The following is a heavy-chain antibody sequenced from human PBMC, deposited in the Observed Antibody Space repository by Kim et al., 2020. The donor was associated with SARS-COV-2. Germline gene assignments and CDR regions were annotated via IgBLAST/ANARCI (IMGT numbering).Heavy chain of an antibody. J-gene: IGHJ6*02. CDR3: ARGHSSSWTAYYYGMDV. CDR2: IYTSGST. Sequence: SETLSLTCTVSGGSISSYYWSWIRQPAGKGLEWIGRIYTSGSTNYNPSLKSRVTMSVDTSKNQFSLKLSSVTAADTAVYYCARGHSSSWTAYYYGMDVWGQGTTVTVSS. CDR1: GGSISSYY. V-gene: IGHV4-4*07. D-gene: IGHD6-13*01.